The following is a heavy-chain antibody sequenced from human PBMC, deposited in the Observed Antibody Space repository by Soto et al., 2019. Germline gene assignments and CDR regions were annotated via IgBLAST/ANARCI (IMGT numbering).Heavy chain of an antibody. V-gene: IGHV3-11*01. D-gene: IGHD3-10*01. CDR3: ARDRPDYYGSGRGYYYYYGMDV. CDR2: ISSSGSTI. CDR1: GFTFSDYY. J-gene: IGHJ6*02. Sequence: QVQLVESGGGLVKPGGSLRLSCAASGFTFSDYYMSWIRQAPGKGLEWVSYISSSGSTIYYAASVKGRFTISRDNAKNSLYLQMNSLRAEDTAVYYCARDRPDYYGSGRGYYYYYGMDVWGQGTTVTVSS.